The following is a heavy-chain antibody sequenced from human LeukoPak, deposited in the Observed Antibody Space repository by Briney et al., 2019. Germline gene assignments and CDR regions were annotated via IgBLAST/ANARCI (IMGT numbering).Heavy chain of an antibody. CDR2: INTNTGNP. D-gene: IGHD2-2*01. V-gene: IGHV7-4-1*02. CDR1: GYTFTSYA. J-gene: IGHJ5*02. Sequence: GASVKVSCKAFGYTFTSYAMNWVRQAPGQGLEWMGWINTNTGNPTYAQGFTGRFVFSLDTSVSTAYLQISSLKAEGTAVYYCARAPCSSTSCYFWFDPWGQGTLVTVSS. CDR3: ARAPCSSTSCYFWFDP.